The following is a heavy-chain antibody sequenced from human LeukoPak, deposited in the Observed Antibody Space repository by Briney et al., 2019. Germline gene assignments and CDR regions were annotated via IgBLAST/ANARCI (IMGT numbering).Heavy chain of an antibody. CDR1: GFTFSSYG. Sequence: PGRSLRLSCAASGFTFSSYGMHWVRQAPGKGLEWVAVIWYDGSNRYYADSVKGRFTIPRDNSKNTLYLQLNSLRAEDTAVYYCARGKREVLNTRVFDYWGQGTLVTVSS. V-gene: IGHV3-33*01. D-gene: IGHD1-26*01. J-gene: IGHJ4*02. CDR3: ARGKREVLNTRVFDY. CDR2: IWYDGSNR.